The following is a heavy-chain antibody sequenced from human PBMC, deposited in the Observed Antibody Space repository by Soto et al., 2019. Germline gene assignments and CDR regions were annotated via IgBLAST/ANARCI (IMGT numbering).Heavy chain of an antibody. CDR3: ARDRFPPTIYGSGGSCYSYLFDY. V-gene: IGHV3-30-3*01. D-gene: IGHD2-15*01. CDR2: ISYDGSNK. Sequence: QVQLVESGGGVVQPGRSLRLSCAASGFTFSSYAMHWVRQAPGKGLEWVAVISYDGSNKYYADSVKGRFTISRDNSKITLYLKMNSLRAEETAVYYCARDRFPPTIYGSGGSCYSYLFDYWGQGPLVTVSS. J-gene: IGHJ4*02. CDR1: GFTFSSYA.